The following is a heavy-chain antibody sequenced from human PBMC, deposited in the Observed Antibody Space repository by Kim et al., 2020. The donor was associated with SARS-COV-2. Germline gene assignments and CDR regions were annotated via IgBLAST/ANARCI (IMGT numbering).Heavy chain of an antibody. CDR2: ISWDGGST. J-gene: IGHJ4*02. CDR3: AKDRTGGYCSSTSCYTFGY. D-gene: IGHD2-2*02. V-gene: IGHV3-43*01. CDR1: GFTFDDYT. Sequence: GGSLRLSCAASGFTFDDYTMHWVRQAPGKGLEWVSLISWDGGSTYYADSVKGRFTISRDNSKNSLYLQMNSLRTEDTALYYCAKDRTGGYCSSTSCYTFGYWGQGTLVTVSS.